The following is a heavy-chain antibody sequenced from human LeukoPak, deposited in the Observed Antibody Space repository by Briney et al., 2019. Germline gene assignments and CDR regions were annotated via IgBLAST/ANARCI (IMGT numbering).Heavy chain of an antibody. J-gene: IGHJ4*02. CDR3: TTVSLVEWELSH. V-gene: IGHV3-15*01. Sequence: GGSLRLSCAASGFTFSNAWMSWVRQAPGKGLEWVGRIKSKTDGGTTDYAAPVKGRFTISRDDSKNTLCLQMNSLKTEDTAVYYCTTVSLVEWELSHWGQGTLVTVSS. CDR1: GFTFSNAW. CDR2: IKSKTDGGTT. D-gene: IGHD1-26*01.